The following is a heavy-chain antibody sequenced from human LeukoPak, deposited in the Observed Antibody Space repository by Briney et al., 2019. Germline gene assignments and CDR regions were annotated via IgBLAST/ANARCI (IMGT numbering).Heavy chain of an antibody. CDR2: IYYSGST. CDR1: GGSISGYY. D-gene: IGHD2-15*01. Sequence: SETLSLTCTVSGGSISGYYWSWIRQHPGKGLEWIGYIYYSGSTYYNPSLKSRVTISVDTSKNQFSLKLSSVTAADTAVYYCARDLLGSEHFDYWGQGTLVTVSS. V-gene: IGHV4-31*03. CDR3: ARDLLGSEHFDY. J-gene: IGHJ4*02.